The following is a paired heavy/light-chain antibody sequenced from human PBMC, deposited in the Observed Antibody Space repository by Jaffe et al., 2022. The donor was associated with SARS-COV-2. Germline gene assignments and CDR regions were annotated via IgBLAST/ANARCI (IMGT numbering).Light chain of an antibody. CDR1: QDIRND. CDR2: AAS. Sequence: AIQMTQSPSSLSASVGDRVTITCRPSQDIRNDLGWYQQKPGKTPRLLIYAASSSQSGVPSRFSGSGSGTEFTLTISSLEPEDFATYYCLQDYDYPHTFGQGTKLEIK. CDR3: LQDYDYPHT. V-gene: IGKV1-6*02. J-gene: IGKJ2*01.
Heavy chain of an antibody. CDR3: ARDYLTGDRREAFDI. D-gene: IGHD7-27*01. CDR2: LSPEGSNE. V-gene: IGHV3-30*09. J-gene: IGHJ3*02. CDR1: GFPFISYS. Sequence: QVQLVESGGGVVQPGRSLRLSCAASGFPFISYSMHWVRQVPGQRLEWVAVLSPEGSNEHYADSVTGRFAISRDNSKNTLYLEMNSLRAEDTAVYYCARDYLTGDRREAFDIWGQGTMVTVSS.